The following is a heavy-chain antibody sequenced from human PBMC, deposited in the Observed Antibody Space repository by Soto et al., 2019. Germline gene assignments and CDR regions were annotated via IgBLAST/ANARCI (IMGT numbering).Heavy chain of an antibody. D-gene: IGHD4-17*01. CDR3: AKEMTTNPFEY. V-gene: IGHV3-30*02. CDR1: GFTFGSYG. Sequence: PGGSLRLSCVASGFTFGSYGMHWVRQAPGKGLEWVAYILYNGTIKSYGDSVKGRFIISRDNTKSTMYLQMNSLSAEDTATYHCAKEMTTNPFEYWSQGALVTVSS. CDR2: ILYNGTIK. J-gene: IGHJ4*02.